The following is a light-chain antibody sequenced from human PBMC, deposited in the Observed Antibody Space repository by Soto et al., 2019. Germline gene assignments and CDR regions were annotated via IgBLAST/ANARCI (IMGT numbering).Light chain of an antibody. CDR1: QSVSSN. CDR3: QQRAKWPST. V-gene: IGKV3-15*01. J-gene: IGKJ2*02. CDR2: GAS. Sequence: EIVMTQSPATLSVSPGERATLSCRASQSVSSNLAWYQQKPGQAPRLLIYGASTRATGIPARFTGSGSATDFSLTITSLEPEDFAVYYCQQRAKWPSTFGPGTKVE.